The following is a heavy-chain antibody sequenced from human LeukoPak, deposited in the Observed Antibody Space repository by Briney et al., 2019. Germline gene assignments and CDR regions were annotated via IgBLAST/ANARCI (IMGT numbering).Heavy chain of an antibody. J-gene: IGHJ4*02. CDR2: ITASGGNT. CDR1: GFTFSSYA. V-gene: IGHV3-23*01. Sequence: GGSLRLSCAASGFTFSSYAMGWVRQAPGKGLEWVSAITASGGNTYYADSVKGRFTISRDNSKNTLYLQVNSLSAEDTAVYYCAKGSGYSYGRYYSDYWGQGTLVTVSS. D-gene: IGHD5-18*01. CDR3: AKGSGYSYGRYYSDY.